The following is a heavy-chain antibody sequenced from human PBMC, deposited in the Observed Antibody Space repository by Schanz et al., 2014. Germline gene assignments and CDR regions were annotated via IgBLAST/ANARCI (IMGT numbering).Heavy chain of an antibody. V-gene: IGHV3-23*04. J-gene: IGHJ4*02. CDR1: GFTFSSYA. D-gene: IGHD4-17*01. CDR3: VRDTDYHFDY. Sequence: EVQLVESGGALVQPGGSLRLSCVASGFTFSSYAMNWVRQAPGKGLEWVSGISDSGGSKYYVDSVEGRFTISRDNSKNTLYLQMNSLRAEDTAVYYCVRDTDYHFDYWGQGTLVTVSS. CDR2: ISDSGGSK.